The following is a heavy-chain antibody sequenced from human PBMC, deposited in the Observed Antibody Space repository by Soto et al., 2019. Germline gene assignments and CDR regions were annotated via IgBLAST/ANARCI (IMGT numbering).Heavy chain of an antibody. CDR1: GYTFTSYD. CDR3: ARGPITGTIYYYYYYYMDV. CDR2: MNPNSGNT. Sequence: ASVKVSCKASGYTFTSYDINWVRQATGQGLEWMGWMNPNSGNTGYAQKFQGRVTMTRNTSISTAYMELSSLRSEDTAVYYCARGPITGTIYYYYYYYMDVWGKGTTVTVSS. J-gene: IGHJ6*03. D-gene: IGHD1-20*01. V-gene: IGHV1-8*01.